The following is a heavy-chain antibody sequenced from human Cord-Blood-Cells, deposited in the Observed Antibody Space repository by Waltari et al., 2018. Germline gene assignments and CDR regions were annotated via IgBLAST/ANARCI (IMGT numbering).Heavy chain of an antibody. J-gene: IGHJ5*02. CDR1: GGSFSGYY. Sequence: QVQLQQWGAGLLKPSETLSLTCAVYGGSFSGYYWSWIRQPPGKGLEWIGEINHSGSTSYTPSLKSRVTISVDTSKNQFSLKLSSVTAADTAVYYCARGNYDFWSGYYNWFDPWGQGTLVTVSS. CDR2: INHSGST. CDR3: ARGNYDFWSGYYNWFDP. D-gene: IGHD3-3*01. V-gene: IGHV4-34*01.